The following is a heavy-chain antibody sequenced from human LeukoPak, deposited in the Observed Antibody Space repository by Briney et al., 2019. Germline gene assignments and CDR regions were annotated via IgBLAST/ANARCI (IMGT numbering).Heavy chain of an antibody. J-gene: IGHJ4*02. CDR2: IYYVGNT. CDR3: ARVEVIGSTRYFDY. Sequence: SETLSLTCTVSGGSISSGGNYWSWLRQLPGKGLEWIGYIYYVGNTNYNPSLKSRLSMSVDTSKNQFSLSLTSVTAADTAVYYCARVEVIGSTRYFDYWGQGAMVSVSS. V-gene: IGHV4-31*03. CDR1: GGSISSGGNY. D-gene: IGHD3-16*02.